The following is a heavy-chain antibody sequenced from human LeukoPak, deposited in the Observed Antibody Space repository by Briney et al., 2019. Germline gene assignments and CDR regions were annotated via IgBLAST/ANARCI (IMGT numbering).Heavy chain of an antibody. V-gene: IGHV4-31*03. CDR2: IYYSGST. Sequence: PSETLSLTCTVSGGSISSGGYYWSWIRQHPGKGLEWIGYIYYSGSTYYNSSLKSRVTISVDTSKNQFSLKLSSVTAADTAVYYCASERKKYYSDSSGYYYVDYWGQGTLVTVSS. CDR1: GGSISSGGYY. D-gene: IGHD3-22*01. CDR3: ASERKKYYSDSSGYYYVDY. J-gene: IGHJ4*02.